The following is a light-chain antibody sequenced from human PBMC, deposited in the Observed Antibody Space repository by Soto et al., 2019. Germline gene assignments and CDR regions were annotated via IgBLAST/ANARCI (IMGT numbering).Light chain of an antibody. CDR1: QGVSSA. CDR2: DGS. V-gene: IGKV1-13*02. Sequence: AIQLTQSPSSLSASVGDRVTITCRASQGVSSALAWYQQKPGNPPKVLIYDGSSLQSGVPLRFRGSGSGTEFTLTITGLQPEDFGTYYCQHFQRDPFTYGQGTRLEIK. J-gene: IGKJ5*01. CDR3: QHFQRDPFT.